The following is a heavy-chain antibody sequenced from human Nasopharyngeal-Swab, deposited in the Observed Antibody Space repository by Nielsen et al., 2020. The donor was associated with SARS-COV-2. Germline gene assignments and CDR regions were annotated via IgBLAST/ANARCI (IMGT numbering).Heavy chain of an antibody. J-gene: IGHJ6*02. Sequence: WIRQPPGQGLEWIGSIYYSGSTYYTPSLKSRFTISVDTSKNQFSLKLSSVTAADTAVYYCARESVLRYFDWEYYYYGMDVWGQGTTVTVSS. CDR2: IYYSGST. CDR3: ARESVLRYFDWEYYYYGMDV. D-gene: IGHD3-9*01. V-gene: IGHV4-39*02.